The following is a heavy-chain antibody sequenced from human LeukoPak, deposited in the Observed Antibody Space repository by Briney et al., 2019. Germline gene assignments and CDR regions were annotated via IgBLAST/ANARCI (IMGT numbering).Heavy chain of an antibody. CDR2: IWYDGSNK. Sequence: GRSLRLSCAASGFTFSSYGMHWVRQAPGKGLEWVAVIWYDGSNKYYADSVKGRFTISRDNAKNTLYLQMNSLRAEDTAVYYCARADGYNLNGVDYWGQGTLVTVSS. CDR3: ARADGYNLNGVDY. V-gene: IGHV3-33*01. D-gene: IGHD5-24*01. CDR1: GFTFSSYG. J-gene: IGHJ4*02.